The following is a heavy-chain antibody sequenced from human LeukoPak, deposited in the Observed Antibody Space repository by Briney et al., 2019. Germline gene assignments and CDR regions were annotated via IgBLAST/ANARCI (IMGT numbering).Heavy chain of an antibody. V-gene: IGHV3-23*01. CDR2: ISGSGGST. Sequence: GGSLRLSCAASGFTFSSYAMSWVRQAPGKGLEWVSAISGSGGSTYYADSVKGQFTISRDNSKNTLYLQMNSLRAEDTAVYYCAVVLLWFGDQTQHWGQGTLVTVSS. D-gene: IGHD3-10*01. J-gene: IGHJ1*01. CDR1: GFTFSSYA. CDR3: AVVLLWFGDQTQH.